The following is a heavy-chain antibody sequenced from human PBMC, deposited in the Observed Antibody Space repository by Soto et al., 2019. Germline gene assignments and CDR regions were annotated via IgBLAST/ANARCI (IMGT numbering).Heavy chain of an antibody. CDR1: GDSISSYY. J-gene: IGHJ4*02. CDR2: IYYSGST. D-gene: IGHD3-10*01. Sequence: SSETLSLTCTVSGDSISSYYWSWIRQPPGKGLEWIGYIYYSGSTNYNPSLKSRVTISVDTSKNQFSLKLSSVTAADTAVYYCARQGIPLLWFGELFPYFDYWGQGTLVTVSS. CDR3: ARQGIPLLWFGELFPYFDY. V-gene: IGHV4-59*08.